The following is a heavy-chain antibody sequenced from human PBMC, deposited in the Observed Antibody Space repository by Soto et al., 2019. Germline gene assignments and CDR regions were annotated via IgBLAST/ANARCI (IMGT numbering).Heavy chain of an antibody. CDR1: GFTFSNYA. CDR2: ITGGGGDT. Sequence: AGGSLRLSCAASGFTFSNYAMSWVRQAPGKGLEWFSAITGGGGDTYHADSVKGRFTISRDNSDNTLFLQMNSLSAEDSAIYYCAKGSGGSRPYYFDYWGRGTLVTVSS. D-gene: IGHD2-15*01. CDR3: AKGSGGSRPYYFDY. V-gene: IGHV3-23*01. J-gene: IGHJ4*02.